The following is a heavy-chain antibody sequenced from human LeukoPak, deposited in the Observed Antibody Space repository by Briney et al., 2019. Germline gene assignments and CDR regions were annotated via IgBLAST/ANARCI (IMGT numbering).Heavy chain of an antibody. CDR2: IFPSGGEI. D-gene: IGHD4-23*01. CDR3: AKGLYEYGGNSVSDY. J-gene: IGHJ4*02. V-gene: IGHV3-23*01. CDR1: GFTFSTFA. Sequence: GGSLRLSCAASGFTFSTFAMIWVRQPPGKGLEWVSSIFPSGGEIHYADSVRGRFTISRDNSKSTLSLQMNSLRAEDTAVYYCAKGLYEYGGNSVSDYWGQGTLVTVSS.